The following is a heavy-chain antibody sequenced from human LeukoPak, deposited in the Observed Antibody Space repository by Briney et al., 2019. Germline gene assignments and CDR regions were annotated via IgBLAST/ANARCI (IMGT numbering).Heavy chain of an antibody. D-gene: IGHD6-19*01. Sequence: VASVKVSCKASGFTFTSSAMQWVRQARGQRLEWIGWIVVGSGNTNYAQKFQGRLTITRNTSISTAYMELSRLTSDDTAVYYCARGRGTSGWLYWFDPWGQGTLVTVSS. CDR2: IVVGSGNT. V-gene: IGHV1-58*02. CDR3: ARGRGTSGWLYWFDP. CDR1: GFTFTSSA. J-gene: IGHJ5*02.